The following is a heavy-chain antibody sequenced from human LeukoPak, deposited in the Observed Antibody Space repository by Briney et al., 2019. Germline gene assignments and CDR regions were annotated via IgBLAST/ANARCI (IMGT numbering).Heavy chain of an antibody. Sequence: GGSLRLSCAASGFTFSSYAMHWVRQAPGKWLEWVAVISYDGSNKYYADSVKDRFTISRDNSKNTLCLQMNSLRADDTAVYYCARAEKFYYYGMDVWGQGTTVTVSS. CDR1: GFTFSSYA. CDR3: ARAEKFYYYGMDV. V-gene: IGHV3-30-3*01. D-gene: IGHD1-14*01. J-gene: IGHJ6*02. CDR2: ISYDGSNK.